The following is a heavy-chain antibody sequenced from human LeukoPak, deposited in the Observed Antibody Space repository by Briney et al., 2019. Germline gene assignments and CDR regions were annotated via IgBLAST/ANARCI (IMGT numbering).Heavy chain of an antibody. CDR3: AKPYVEMATIPAFDY. D-gene: IGHD3-16*01. V-gene: IGHV3-30*18. CDR2: ISFDGSNK. J-gene: IGHJ4*02. Sequence: PGGSLRLSCAASGFTFSSYAMHWVRQAPGKGLEWVAVISFDGSNKYYADSVKGRFTISRDDSKNTLYLQMNSLRPEDTAIYYCAKPYVEMATIPAFDYWGQGTLVTVSS. CDR1: GFTFSSYA.